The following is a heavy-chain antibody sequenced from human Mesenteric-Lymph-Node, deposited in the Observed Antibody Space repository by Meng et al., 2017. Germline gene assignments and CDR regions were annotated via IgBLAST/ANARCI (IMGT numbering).Heavy chain of an antibody. Sequence: SETLSLTCAVSGGSISSYDWNWIRQPAGKGLEWIGRIYTSGSTNYNPSLKSRVTMSVDTSKNQFSLKLSSVTAADTAVYYCARVSALLWFGELLFEGWFDPWGQGTLVTVCS. J-gene: IGHJ5*02. CDR2: IYTSGST. CDR3: ARVSALLWFGELLFEGWFDP. D-gene: IGHD3-10*01. V-gene: IGHV4-4*07. CDR1: GGSISSYD.